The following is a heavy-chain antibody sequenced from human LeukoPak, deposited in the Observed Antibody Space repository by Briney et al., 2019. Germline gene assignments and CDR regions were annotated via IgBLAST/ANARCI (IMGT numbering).Heavy chain of an antibody. CDR1: GYTFTGYY. J-gene: IGHJ4*02. V-gene: IGHV1-2*02. CDR3: TRTRFSHFYDRSGSPSKPFDY. CDR2: INPNSGGT. Sequence: ASVKVSCKASGYTFTGYYMHWVRQAPGQGLEWMGWINPNSGGTNYAQKFQGRVTMTRDTSISTSYMELSRLRSDDTAVYYCTRTRFSHFYDRSGSPSKPFDYWGQGTLVSVSS. D-gene: IGHD3-22*01.